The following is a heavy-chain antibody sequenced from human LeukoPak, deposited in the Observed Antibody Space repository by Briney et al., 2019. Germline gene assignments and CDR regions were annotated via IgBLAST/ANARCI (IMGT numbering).Heavy chain of an antibody. Sequence: KSSETLSLTCTVSGGSISNYHWSWIRQPAGKGLEWIGQIHTSGSTNYNPPLKSRVTMSIDTTEDQVSLTIRSVTAADTAFYYCARRDISSGWIFDYWGQGTLVTVSS. CDR1: GGSISNYH. J-gene: IGHJ4*02. D-gene: IGHD6-19*01. V-gene: IGHV4-4*07. CDR3: ARRDISSGWIFDY. CDR2: IHTSGST.